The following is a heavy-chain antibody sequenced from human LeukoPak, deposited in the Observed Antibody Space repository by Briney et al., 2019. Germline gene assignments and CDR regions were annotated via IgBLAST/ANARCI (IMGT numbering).Heavy chain of an antibody. CDR1: GFTFSGSV. D-gene: IGHD6-13*01. CDR2: IKSKTDGGTT. Sequence: GGSLKLSCAASGFTFSGSVMHWVRQASGKGLEWVGRIKSKTDGGTTDYAAPVKGRFTISRDDSKNTLYLQMNSLKTEDTAVYYCTTLIAAAGKGGGQGTLVTVSS. V-gene: IGHV3-15*01. CDR3: TTLIAAAGKG. J-gene: IGHJ4*02.